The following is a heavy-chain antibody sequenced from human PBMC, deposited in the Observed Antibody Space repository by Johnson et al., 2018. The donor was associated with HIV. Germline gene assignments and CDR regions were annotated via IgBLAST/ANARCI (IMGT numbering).Heavy chain of an antibody. V-gene: IGHV3-30-3*01. CDR2: ISYDGSNK. J-gene: IGHJ3*02. Sequence: QVQLVESGGGVVQPGGSLRLSCAASGFTFSSYAMHWVRQAPGKGLEWVAVISYDGSNKYYADSVKGRFTISRDNSKNTLYLQMNSLRAEDTAVYYCASSWGNAFDIWGQGTMVTVSS. CDR1: GFTFSSYA. CDR3: ASSWGNAFDI. D-gene: IGHD7-27*01.